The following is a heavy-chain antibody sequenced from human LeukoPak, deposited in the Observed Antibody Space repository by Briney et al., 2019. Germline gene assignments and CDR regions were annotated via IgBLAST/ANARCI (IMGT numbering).Heavy chain of an antibody. CDR3: AKRWARGGYDSYYYYGMDV. D-gene: IGHD5-12*01. CDR2: ISGSGGST. Sequence: PGGSLRLSCAASGFTFSSYAMSWVRQAPGKGLEWVSAISGSGGSTYYAGSVKGRFTISRDNSKNTLYLQMNSLRAEDTAVYYCAKRWARGGYDSYYYYGMDVWGKGTTVTVSS. CDR1: GFTFSSYA. V-gene: IGHV3-23*01. J-gene: IGHJ6*04.